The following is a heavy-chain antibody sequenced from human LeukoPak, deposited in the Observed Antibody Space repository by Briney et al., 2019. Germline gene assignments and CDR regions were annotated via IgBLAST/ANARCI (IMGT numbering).Heavy chain of an antibody. D-gene: IGHD3-22*01. CDR2: ISNDGGGT. Sequence: PGGSLRLSCTASGFIFNNFGLMWVRQAPGKGLEWVSAISNDGGGTTYADSVKGRFTISRDNSKNTLFLQMNSLRAEDTALYYCAKGSSGYFADLWGQGTLVTVSS. J-gene: IGHJ5*02. V-gene: IGHV3-23*01. CDR1: GFIFNNFG. CDR3: AKGSSGYFADL.